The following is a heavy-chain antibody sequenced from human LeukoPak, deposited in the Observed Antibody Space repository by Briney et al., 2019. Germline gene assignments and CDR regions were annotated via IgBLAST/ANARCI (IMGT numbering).Heavy chain of an antibody. D-gene: IGHD3-9*01. CDR3: ARGILRYFDWLLDY. J-gene: IGHJ4*02. CDR2: IYYSGST. CDR1: GGSISSGGYY. V-gene: IGHV4-31*03. Sequence: PSQTLSLTCTVSGGSISSGGYYWSWIRQHPGKGLEWIGYIYYSGSTYYNPSLKSRVTISVDTSKNQFSLKLSSVTAADTAVYYCARGILRYFDWLLDYWGQGTLVTVSS.